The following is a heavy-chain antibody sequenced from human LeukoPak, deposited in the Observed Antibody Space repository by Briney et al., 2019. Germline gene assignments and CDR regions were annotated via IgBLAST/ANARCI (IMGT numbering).Heavy chain of an antibody. CDR2: IKQDGSAK. CDR1: GFTFSRYW. D-gene: IGHD2-21*01. J-gene: IGHJ4*02. Sequence: GGSLRLSCAGSGFTFSRYWMSWVRQAPGKGLEWVANIKQDGSAKYYVDSVKGRFTTSRDNAKNSLYLQMNSLGVEDTAVYYCARDSTSDSLGYWGQGTLVIVSS. CDR3: ARDSTSDSLGY. V-gene: IGHV3-7*01.